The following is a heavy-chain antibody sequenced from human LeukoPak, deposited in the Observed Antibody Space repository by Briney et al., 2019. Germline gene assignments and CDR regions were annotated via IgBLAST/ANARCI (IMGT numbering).Heavy chain of an antibody. CDR1: GFTFDDYA. J-gene: IGHJ4*02. Sequence: GGSLRLSCAASGFTFDDYAMHWVRQAPGKGLEWVSGISWNSGSIGYADSVKGRFTISRDNAKNSLYLQMNSLRAEDTALYYCAKDAVGATYSLQGYWGQGTLVTVSS. CDR3: AKDAVGATYSLQGY. CDR2: ISWNSGSI. D-gene: IGHD1-26*01. V-gene: IGHV3-9*01.